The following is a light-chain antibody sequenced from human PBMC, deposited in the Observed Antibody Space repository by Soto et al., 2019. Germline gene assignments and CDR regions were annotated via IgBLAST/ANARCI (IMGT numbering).Light chain of an antibody. CDR3: CSYGGSFPYV. V-gene: IGLV2-11*01. J-gene: IGLJ1*01. CDR1: SSDVGGYDY. CDR2: DVT. Sequence: QSVLTQPPSVSGSPGQSVTISCTGTSSDVGGYDYVSCYQQRPGKAPKLLIYDVTKRPSGVPDRFSGSKSGNTASLTISGLQAEDEADFYCCSYGGSFPYVFGTGTKVTVL.